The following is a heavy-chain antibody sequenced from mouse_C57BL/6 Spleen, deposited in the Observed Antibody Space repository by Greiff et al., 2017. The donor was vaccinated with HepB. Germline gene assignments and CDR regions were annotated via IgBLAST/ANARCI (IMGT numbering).Heavy chain of an antibody. J-gene: IGHJ2*01. CDR3: ARDYCGSSRRFDY. Sequence: QVQLQQSGAELVKPGASVKMSCKASGYTFTSYWITWVKQRPGQGLEWIGDIYPGSGSTNYNEKFKSKATLTVDTSSSTAYMQLSSLTSEDSAVDYCARDYCGSSRRFDYWGQGTTLTVSS. D-gene: IGHD1-1*01. CDR1: GYTFTSYW. CDR2: IYPGSGST. V-gene: IGHV1-55*01.